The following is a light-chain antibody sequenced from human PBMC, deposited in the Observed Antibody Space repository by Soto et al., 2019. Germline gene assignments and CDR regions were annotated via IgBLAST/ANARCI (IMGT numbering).Light chain of an antibody. CDR2: AAS. CDR3: QQSYSTTWT. V-gene: IGKV1-39*01. J-gene: IGKJ1*01. CDR1: RSISYR. Sequence: DIQMTQSPSTLSASVGDRVTITCRASRSISYRLAWFQQKPGKAPKLLIYAASSLQSGVPSRFSGSGSETDFTLTISSLQPEDFATYSCQQSYSTTWTFGQGTKVDIK.